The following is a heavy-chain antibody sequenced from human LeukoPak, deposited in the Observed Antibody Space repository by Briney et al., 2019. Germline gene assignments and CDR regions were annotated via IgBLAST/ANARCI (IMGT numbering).Heavy chain of an antibody. CDR1: GFTFSSYE. V-gene: IGHV3-48*03. Sequence: PGGSRRLSCAASGFTFSSYEMNWVRQAPGKGLEWVSYISSSGSTIYYADSGKGRFTISRDNAKNSLYLQMNSLRAEDTAVYYCAGDGETGYASWFDPWGQGTLVTVSS. D-gene: IGHD5-12*01. CDR2: ISSSGSTI. CDR3: AGDGETGYASWFDP. J-gene: IGHJ5*02.